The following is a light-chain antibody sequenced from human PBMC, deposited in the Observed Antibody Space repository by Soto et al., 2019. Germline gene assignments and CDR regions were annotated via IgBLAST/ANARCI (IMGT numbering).Light chain of an antibody. CDR1: QSVSSN. CDR2: GAS. J-gene: IGKJ1*01. CDR3: QQYNNWPWT. Sequence: EIVMTQSPATLSVSPGERATLSCRASQSVSSNLAWYQQKPCQAPRLLIYGASTRATGIPARFSGSGSGTEFTLTISSLQSEDFAVYYCQQYNNWPWTFGQGTKVDI. V-gene: IGKV3-15*01.